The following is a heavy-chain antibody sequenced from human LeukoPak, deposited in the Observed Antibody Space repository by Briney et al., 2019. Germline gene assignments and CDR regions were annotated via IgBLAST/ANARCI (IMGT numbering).Heavy chain of an antibody. CDR1: GGSISSGCYS. D-gene: IGHD1-26*01. V-gene: IGHV4-30-2*01. CDR2: IYHSGST. Sequence: SQTLSLTCAVSGGSISSGCYSWSWIRQPRGQGLEWIGYIYHSGSTYYNPSLKSRVTISVDRSKNQFSLKLSSVTAADTAVYYCARAGGSYFSMVWFDPWGQGTLVTVSS. CDR3: ARAGGSYFSMVWFDP. J-gene: IGHJ5*02.